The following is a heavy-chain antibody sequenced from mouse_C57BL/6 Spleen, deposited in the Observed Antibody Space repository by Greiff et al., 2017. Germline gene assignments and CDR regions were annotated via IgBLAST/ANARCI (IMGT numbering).Heavy chain of an antibody. V-gene: IGHV1-55*01. D-gene: IGHD1-3*01. Sequence: QVQLQQSGAELVKPGASVKMSCKASGYTFTSYWINWVKQRPGQGLEWIGDIYPGSGSTNYNEKFKSKATLTVDKSSSTAYMQLSSLTSEDSAVYYCARSGSCLDYWGQGTTLTVSA. CDR3: ARSGSCLDY. CDR2: IYPGSGST. J-gene: IGHJ2*01. CDR1: GYTFTSYW.